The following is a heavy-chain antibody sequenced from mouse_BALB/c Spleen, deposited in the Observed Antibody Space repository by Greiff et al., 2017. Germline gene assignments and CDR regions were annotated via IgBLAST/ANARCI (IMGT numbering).Heavy chain of an antibody. CDR1: GYSFTSGYY. Sequence: ESGPGLVKPSQSLSLTCSVSGYSFTSGYYWYWIRQSPGNKLEWMGYISYDGSNNYNPSLKNRISITRDTSKNQFFLKLNSVTAEDTATCYCARDRGYAMDYWGQGTSVTVSA. CDR2: ISYDGSN. J-gene: IGHJ4*01. CDR3: ARDRGYAMDY. V-gene: IGHV3-6*02.